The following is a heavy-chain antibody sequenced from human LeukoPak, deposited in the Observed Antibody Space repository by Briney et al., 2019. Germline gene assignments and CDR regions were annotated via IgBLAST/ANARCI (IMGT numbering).Heavy chain of an antibody. CDR3: ARGPIAAAGTTYYMDV. CDR2: IGTAGDT. CDR1: GFTFSSYD. J-gene: IGHJ6*03. D-gene: IGHD6-13*01. V-gene: IGHV3-13*01. Sequence: GGSLRVSCAASGFTFSSYDMHWVRQATGKGLEWVLAIGTAGDTYYPDSVKGRFTISRENAKNSLYLQMNSLRAGDTAVYYCARGPIAAAGTTYYMDVWGKGTTVTVSS.